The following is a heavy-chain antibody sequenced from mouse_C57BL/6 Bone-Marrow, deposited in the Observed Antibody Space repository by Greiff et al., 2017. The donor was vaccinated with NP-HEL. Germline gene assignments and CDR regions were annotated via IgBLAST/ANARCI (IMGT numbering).Heavy chain of an antibody. CDR2: IYPGGGYT. D-gene: IGHD2-2*01. V-gene: IGHV1-63*01. Sequence: QVHVKQSGAELVRPGTSVKMSCKASGYTFTNYWIGWAKQRPGHGLEWIGDIYPGGGYTNYNEKFKGKATLTADKSSSTAYMQFSSLTSEDSAIYYCARERGLWLRRGYYFDYWGQGTTLTVSS. J-gene: IGHJ2*01. CDR3: ARERGLWLRRGYYFDY. CDR1: GYTFTNYW.